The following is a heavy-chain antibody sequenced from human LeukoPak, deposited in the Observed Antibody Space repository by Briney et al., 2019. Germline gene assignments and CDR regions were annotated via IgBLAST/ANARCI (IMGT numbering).Heavy chain of an antibody. J-gene: IGHJ4*02. CDR3: GRDPPGGYRGDY. CDR2: ISGYNGNT. CDR1: GYTFTSYG. D-gene: IGHD2-2*02. V-gene: IGHV1-18*01. Sequence: ASVKVSCKASGYTFTSYGISWVRQAPGQGLEWMGWISGYNGNTNYAQKFQGRVTMTTDTSTSTAYMELRSLRSDDTAVYYCGRDPPGGYRGDYWGQGIQVTVSS.